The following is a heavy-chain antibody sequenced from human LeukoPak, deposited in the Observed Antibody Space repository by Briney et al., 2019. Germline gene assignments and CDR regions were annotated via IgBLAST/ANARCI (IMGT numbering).Heavy chain of an antibody. Sequence: PSETLSLTCTASGGSISSSGYYWGWIRQPPGKELEWIASINYSGTTYYNPSLKSRVTISEDRSKNQFSLKLSSVTAADTAVYYCARLRDGRWLLEYWGQGTLVTVSS. CDR2: INYSGTT. CDR3: ARLRDGRWLLEY. CDR1: GGSISSSGYY. J-gene: IGHJ4*02. D-gene: IGHD5-24*01. V-gene: IGHV4-39*01.